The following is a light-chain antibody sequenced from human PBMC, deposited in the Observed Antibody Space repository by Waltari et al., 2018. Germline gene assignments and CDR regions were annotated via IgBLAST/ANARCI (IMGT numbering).Light chain of an antibody. CDR2: GVT. CDR3: SSYAGGSSLM. Sequence: QSALTQPPSASGSPGQSITISCTGISTDVVGYDPVFWYQQHPGKAPRLLIYGVTQRPSGVPDRFSGSKSDNTASLAVSGLQAEDEADYYCSSYAGGSSLMFGGGTKLTVL. CDR1: STDVVGYDP. V-gene: IGLV2-8*01. J-gene: IGLJ3*02.